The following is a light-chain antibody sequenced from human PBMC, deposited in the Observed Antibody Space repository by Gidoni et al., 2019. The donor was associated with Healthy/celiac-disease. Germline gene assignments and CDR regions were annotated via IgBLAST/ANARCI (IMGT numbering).Light chain of an antibody. V-gene: IGKV3-11*01. CDR2: DAS. J-gene: IGKJ4*01. Sequence: EIVLTQSPATLSLSPGERATFSCRASQSVSSYLAWYQQKPGQAPRLLIYDASNRATGSPARFSGSGSGTDFTLTISSLEPEDFAVYYCQQRSNWPPLTFGGXTKVEIK. CDR1: QSVSSY. CDR3: QQRSNWPPLT.